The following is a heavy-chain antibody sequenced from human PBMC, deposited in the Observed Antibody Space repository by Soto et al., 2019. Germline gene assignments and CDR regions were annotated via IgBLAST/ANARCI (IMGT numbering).Heavy chain of an antibody. V-gene: IGHV2-26*01. Sequence: QVTLKESGPVLVNPTETLTLTCTVSGFSLSNARMGVTWIRQPPGKALEWLAHIFSNDHKSYSTSLKSRLTISQDTSKSQVVLTMTNMDPVDTATYYCARIRWIREYYFDYWGQGTLITVSS. CDR3: ARIRWIREYYFDY. D-gene: IGHD5-18*01. CDR1: GFSLSNARMG. J-gene: IGHJ4*02. CDR2: IFSNDHK.